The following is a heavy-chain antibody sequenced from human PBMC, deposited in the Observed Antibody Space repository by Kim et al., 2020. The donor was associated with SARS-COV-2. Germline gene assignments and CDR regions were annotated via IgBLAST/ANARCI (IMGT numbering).Heavy chain of an antibody. CDR2: TSTYNGNR. J-gene: IGHJ4*02. CDR1: GYTFSSYG. Sequence: ASVKVSCKASGYTFSSYGITWVRQAPGQGLEWMGWTSTYNGNRNYAQKFQGRVTLTTDTSTRTAYMELRSLRSDDTAVYYCAGDVEDIYDILTGLDYWGQGSLVTVSS. CDR3: AGDVEDIYDILTGLDY. D-gene: IGHD3-9*01. V-gene: IGHV1-18*01.